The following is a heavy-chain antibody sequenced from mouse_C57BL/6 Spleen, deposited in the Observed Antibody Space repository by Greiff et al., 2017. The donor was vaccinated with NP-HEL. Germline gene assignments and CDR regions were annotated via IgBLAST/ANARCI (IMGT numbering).Heavy chain of an antibody. V-gene: IGHV14-2*01. CDR1: GFNIKDYY. D-gene: IGHD1-1*01. J-gene: IGHJ4*01. CDR3: APSYYYGSSPFAMEY. Sequence: VQLQQSGAELVKPGASVKLSCTASGFNIKDYYMHWVKQRTEQGLEWIGRIEPEDGETKYAPKFQGKATITAETSSSTAYLQLSRLTSEDTAVYYCAPSYYYGSSPFAMEYWGRGTSVTVSS. CDR2: IEPEDGET.